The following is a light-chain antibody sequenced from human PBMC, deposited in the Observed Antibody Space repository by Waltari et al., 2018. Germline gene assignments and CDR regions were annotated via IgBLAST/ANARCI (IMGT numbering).Light chain of an antibody. V-gene: IGLV1-47*01. Sequence: QSVLTQPPSASGTPGQRVTISCSGSSSNIGSNYVYWYQQHPGTAPKLLICRNHERPAGVPDRFSGSKSGTSASLAISGLRSEDEADYYCASWDDSLRGVFGTGTKVTVL. CDR1: SSNIGSNY. J-gene: IGLJ1*01. CDR3: ASWDDSLRGV. CDR2: RNH.